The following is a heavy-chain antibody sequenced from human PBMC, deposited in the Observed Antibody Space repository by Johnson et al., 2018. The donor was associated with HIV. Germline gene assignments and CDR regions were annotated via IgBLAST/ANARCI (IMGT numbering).Heavy chain of an antibody. CDR1: GFTFSSYA. J-gene: IGHJ3*02. CDR3: AKDKQPGNGRYDALDI. D-gene: IGHD1-1*01. Sequence: QVQLVESGGGLVQPGGSLRLSCAASGFTFSSYAMHWVRQAPGKGLEWVAVISYDGSNKYYADSVKGRFTISRDNSKNTLYLQMNSLRAEDTAVYYCAKDKQPGNGRYDALDIWGQGTMVTVSS. CDR2: ISYDGSNK. V-gene: IGHV3-30-3*02.